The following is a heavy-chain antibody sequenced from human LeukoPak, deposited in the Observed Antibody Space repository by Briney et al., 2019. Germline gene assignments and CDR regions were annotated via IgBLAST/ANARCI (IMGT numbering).Heavy chain of an antibody. V-gene: IGHV3-30-3*01. CDR2: ISYDGSNK. J-gene: IGHJ6*02. CDR3: ARDLTYGDYQGYGMDV. D-gene: IGHD4-17*01. CDR1: GFTFSSYA. Sequence: GGSLRLSCAASGFTFSSYAMHWVRQAPGKGLEWVAVISYDGSNKYYADSVKGRFTISRDNSKNTLYLQMNSLRAEDTAVYYCARDLTYGDYQGYGMDVWGQGTTVTVSS.